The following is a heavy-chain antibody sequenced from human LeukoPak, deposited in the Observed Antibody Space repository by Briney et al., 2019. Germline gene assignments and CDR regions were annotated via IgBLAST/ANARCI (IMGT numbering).Heavy chain of an antibody. CDR2: INGNGDKT. D-gene: IGHD2/OR15-2a*01. J-gene: IGHJ5*02. CDR3: ARIGMENFYDL. Sequence: GGSLRLSCAASGFTFSGFSMHWIRQAPGRGLEYVSAINGNGDKTFYTDSVRGRFTIFRDNSKNTLFLQMGSLRGEDTALYFCARIGMENFYDLWGQRTPVTVSS. CDR1: GFTFSGFS. V-gene: IGHV3-64*02.